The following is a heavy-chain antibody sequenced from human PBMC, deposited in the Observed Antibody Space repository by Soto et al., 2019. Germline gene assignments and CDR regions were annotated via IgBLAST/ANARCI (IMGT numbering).Heavy chain of an antibody. D-gene: IGHD5-12*01. CDR2: IIPIFGTA. CDR1: GGTFSSYA. V-gene: IGHV1-69*01. Sequence: SVKVSCKASGGTFSSYAISWVRQAPGQGLEWMGGIIPIFGTANYAQKFQGRVTITADESTSTAYMELSSVRSEDTAVYYCATAAYCGYDREGWLAFYVTDVRGQ. CDR3: ATAAYCGYDREGWLAFYVTDV. J-gene: IGHJ6*02.